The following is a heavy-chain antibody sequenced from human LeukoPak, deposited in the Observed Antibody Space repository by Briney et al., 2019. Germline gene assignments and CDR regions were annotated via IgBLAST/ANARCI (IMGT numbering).Heavy chain of an antibody. J-gene: IGHJ4*02. CDR3: ARSYSGTYRSDY. CDR2: INPDGGTT. Sequence: GGSLRLSCAASGFTFSGYWMHWVRQVPGKGLVWVSRINPDGGTTTYADSVKGRFTISRDSAKNTLYLQMDSLRAEDTAVYYCARSYSGTYRSDYWGQGTLVTVSS. D-gene: IGHD1-26*01. CDR1: GFTFSGYW. V-gene: IGHV3-74*01.